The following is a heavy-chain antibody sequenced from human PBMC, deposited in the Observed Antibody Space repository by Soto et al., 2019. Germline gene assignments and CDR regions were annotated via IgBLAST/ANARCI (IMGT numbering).Heavy chain of an antibody. J-gene: IGHJ3*02. CDR1: GGTFSSYA. Sequence: GASVKVSCKASGGTFSSYAISWVRQAPGQGLEWMGGIIPIFGTANYAQKFQGRVTITADESTSTAYMELSSLRSEDTAVYYCARDRSGGGTFDIWGQGTMVTVS. CDR2: IIPIFGTA. D-gene: IGHD1-26*01. V-gene: IGHV1-69*13. CDR3: ARDRSGGGTFDI.